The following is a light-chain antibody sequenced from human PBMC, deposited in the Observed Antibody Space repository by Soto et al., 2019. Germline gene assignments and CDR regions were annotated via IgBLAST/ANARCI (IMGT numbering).Light chain of an antibody. V-gene: IGKV3-11*01. J-gene: IGKJ4*01. CDR2: DAS. CDR1: HSVDIY. Sequence: EVVLTQSPVTLALSPGDRATLSCRTSHSVDIYLAWYQQKPGQAPRLLIYDASNRATGIPARFSGSGSGTDFTLTITSLEPEDFAVYYCQQRKFWPPLTFGGGTKGELK. CDR3: QQRKFWPPLT.